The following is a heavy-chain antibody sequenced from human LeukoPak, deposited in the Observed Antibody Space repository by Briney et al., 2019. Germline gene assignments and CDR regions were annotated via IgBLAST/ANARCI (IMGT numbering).Heavy chain of an antibody. CDR1: GYTFSSYG. Sequence: GASVKVSRKASGYTFSSYGIAWVRQPPGQGLEWMGWISGYNGNTNYAQKLQGRVSMTTDTSTTTAYMELRSLTSDDTALYYCAISSLGTITAGPFDYWGQGTLVTVSS. D-gene: IGHD5-12*01. J-gene: IGHJ4*02. V-gene: IGHV1-18*01. CDR2: ISGYNGNT. CDR3: AISSLGTITAGPFDY.